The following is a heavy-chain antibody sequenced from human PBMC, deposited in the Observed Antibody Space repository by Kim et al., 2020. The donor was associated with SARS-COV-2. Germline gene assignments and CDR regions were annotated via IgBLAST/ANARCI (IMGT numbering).Heavy chain of an antibody. Sequence: VKGRFAISRGNAENTLFVQMNSLRVEDTAVYFCAKGRFYDNTGYVYFDYWGQGTLVTVSS. D-gene: IGHD3-22*01. V-gene: IGHV3-23*01. CDR3: AKGRFYDNTGYVYFDY. J-gene: IGHJ4*02.